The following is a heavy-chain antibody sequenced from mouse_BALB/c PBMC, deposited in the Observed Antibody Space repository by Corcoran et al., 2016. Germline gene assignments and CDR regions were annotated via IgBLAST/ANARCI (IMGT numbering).Heavy chain of an antibody. CDR2: INPYYGST. CDR1: GYSFTDYI. J-gene: IGHJ2*01. Sequence: EIQLQQTGPELVKPGASVKISCKASGYSFTDYIMLWVKQSHGKSLEWIGNINPYYGSTSYNLKFKGKATLTVDKSSSTAYMQLNSLTSEDSAFYYCANGNDCDYWGQGTTLTVSS. CDR3: ANGNDCDY. D-gene: IGHD2-1*01. V-gene: IGHV1-39*01.